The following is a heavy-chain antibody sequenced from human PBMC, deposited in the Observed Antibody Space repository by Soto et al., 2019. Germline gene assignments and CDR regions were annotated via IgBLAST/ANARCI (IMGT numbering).Heavy chain of an antibody. CDR2: INPNSGGT. J-gene: IGHJ6*02. Sequence: ASVKVSCKASGYTFTGYYMHWVRQAPGQGLEWMGWINPNSGGTNYAQKFQGWVTMTRDTSISTAYMELSRLRSDDTAVYYCARDFSPAMVTGWEGYYYYGMDVWGQGTTVTVYS. D-gene: IGHD5-18*01. CDR3: ARDFSPAMVTGWEGYYYYGMDV. CDR1: GYTFTGYY. V-gene: IGHV1-2*04.